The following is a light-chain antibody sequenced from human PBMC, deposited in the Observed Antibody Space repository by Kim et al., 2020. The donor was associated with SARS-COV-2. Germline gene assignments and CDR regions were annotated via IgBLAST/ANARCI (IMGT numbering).Light chain of an antibody. J-gene: IGLJ2*01. Sequence: SELTQDPAVSVALGQTVRIACQGDSLRSYYASWYQQKPGQAPVLVIYGRNNRPSGIPDRFSGSSSGNTASLTITGAQAEDEADYYCNSRDSSGNHLVFGGGTQLTVL. CDR2: GRN. CDR1: SLRSYY. V-gene: IGLV3-19*01. CDR3: NSRDSSGNHLV.